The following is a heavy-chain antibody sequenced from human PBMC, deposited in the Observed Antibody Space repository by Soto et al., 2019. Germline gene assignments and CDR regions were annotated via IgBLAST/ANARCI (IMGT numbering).Heavy chain of an antibody. V-gene: IGHV4-31*03. Sequence: QVQLQELGPGLVKPSQTLSLTCTVSGGSITSGGYCWTWIRQHPVKGLEWMGHIYYSGSTSYNPSLKSRVTISIDRSKNQFSLKLTSVTAADTAVYYCARDGDYFGSGSPPLLSRWGQGTLVTVSS. CDR1: GGSITSGGYC. CDR2: IYYSGST. D-gene: IGHD3-10*01. J-gene: IGHJ4*02. CDR3: ARDGDYFGSGSPPLLSR.